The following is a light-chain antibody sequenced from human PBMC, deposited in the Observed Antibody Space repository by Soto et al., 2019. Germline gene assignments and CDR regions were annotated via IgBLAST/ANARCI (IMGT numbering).Light chain of an antibody. CDR1: QGIRND. CDR3: LQHNAFPFT. Sequence: DIQMTQSPSSLSASVGDRVTITCRASQGIRNDLGWYQHKPGKAPKRLIYTASTLESGVPSRFIGRGSWTEFTLTISSLQPEDFAAYYCLQHNAFPFTFGPGTKLTFK. CDR2: TAS. J-gene: IGKJ3*01. V-gene: IGKV1-17*01.